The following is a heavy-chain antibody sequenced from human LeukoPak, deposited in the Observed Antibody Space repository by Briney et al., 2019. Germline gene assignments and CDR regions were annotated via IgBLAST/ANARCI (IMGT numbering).Heavy chain of an antibody. Sequence: SETLSLTCTVSGGSISSGSYYWSWIRQPAGKGLEWIGRIYTSGSTNYNPSLKSRVTISVDTSKNQFSLKLSSVTAADTAVYYCAREYSSSLWGMGFDPWGQGTLVTVSS. CDR2: IYTSGST. CDR3: AREYSSSLWGMGFDP. V-gene: IGHV4-61*02. D-gene: IGHD6-6*01. J-gene: IGHJ5*02. CDR1: GGSISSGSYY.